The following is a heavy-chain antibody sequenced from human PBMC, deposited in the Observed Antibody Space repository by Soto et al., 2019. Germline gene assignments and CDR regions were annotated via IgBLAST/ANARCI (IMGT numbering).Heavy chain of an antibody. D-gene: IGHD3-22*01. Sequence: ASVKVSCKASGYTFTSYAMHWVRQAPGQRLEWMGWINAGNGNTKYSQKFQGRVTITRDTSASTAYMELSSLGSEDTAVYYCAIALYYYDSSGYPRWGAFDIWGQGTMVTVSS. CDR1: GYTFTSYA. CDR3: AIALYYYDSSGYPRWGAFDI. J-gene: IGHJ3*02. V-gene: IGHV1-3*01. CDR2: INAGNGNT.